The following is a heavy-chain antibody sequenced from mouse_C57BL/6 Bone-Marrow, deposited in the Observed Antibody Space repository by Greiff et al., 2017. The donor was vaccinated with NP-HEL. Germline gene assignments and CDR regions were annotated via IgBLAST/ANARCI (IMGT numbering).Heavy chain of an antibody. J-gene: IGHJ4*01. D-gene: IGHD1-1*01. CDR1: GYTFTSYW. CDR2: INPSSGYT. CDR3: ARSVVAPMDY. V-gene: IGHV1-7*01. Sequence: QVQLQQSGAELAKPGASVKLSCKASGYTFTSYWMHWVKQRPGQGLEWIGYINPSSGYTKYNQKFKDKATLTAAKSSSTAYMQLSSLTYEDSAVYYCARSVVAPMDYWGQGTSVTVSS.